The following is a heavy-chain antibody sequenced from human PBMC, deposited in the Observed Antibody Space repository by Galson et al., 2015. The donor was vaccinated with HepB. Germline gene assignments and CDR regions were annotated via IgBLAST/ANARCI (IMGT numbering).Heavy chain of an antibody. D-gene: IGHD2-15*01. CDR1: GGSISSSNW. J-gene: IGHJ1*01. V-gene: IGHV4-4*02. CDR3: ARGSRGCSGGSCYSRSSGAPHSEYFQH. CDR2: IYHSGST. Sequence: LSLTCAVSGGSISSSNWWSWVRQPPGKGLEWIGEIYHSGSTNYNPSLKSRVTISVDKSKNQFSLKLSSVTAADTAVYYCARGSRGCSGGSCYSRSSGAPHSEYFQHWGQGTLVTVSS.